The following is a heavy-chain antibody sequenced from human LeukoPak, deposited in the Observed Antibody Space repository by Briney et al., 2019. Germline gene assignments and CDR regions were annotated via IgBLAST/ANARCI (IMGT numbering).Heavy chain of an antibody. D-gene: IGHD2-8*02. CDR2: IYYSGST. J-gene: IGHJ6*03. Sequence: SETLSLTCTVSGGSISSSSYYWGWIRQPPGKGLEWIGSIYYSGSTYYNPSLKSRVTISVDTSKNQFSLKLSSVTAADTAVYYCARRRGQSSGPSYYYFYMDVWGKGTTVTVSS. CDR3: ARRRGQSSGPSYYYFYMDV. CDR1: GGSISSSSYY. V-gene: IGHV4-39*07.